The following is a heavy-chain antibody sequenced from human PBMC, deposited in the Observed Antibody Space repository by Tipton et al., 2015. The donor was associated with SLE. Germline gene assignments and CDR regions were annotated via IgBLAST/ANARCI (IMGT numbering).Heavy chain of an antibody. J-gene: IGHJ4*02. D-gene: IGHD6-6*01. CDR1: GDSVSSNSAA. CDR2: TYYRSKWYN. Sequence: TLSLTCAISGDSVSSNSAAWNWIRQFPSRGLEWLGRTYYRSKWYNDYAVSVKSRMTINPDTSKNQFSLQLNSVTPEDTAVYYCARAPEWSSSSPFDYWGQGTLVTVSS. CDR3: ARAPEWSSSSPFDY. V-gene: IGHV6-1*01.